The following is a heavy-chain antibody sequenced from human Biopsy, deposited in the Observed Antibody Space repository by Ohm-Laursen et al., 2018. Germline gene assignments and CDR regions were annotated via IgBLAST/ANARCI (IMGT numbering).Heavy chain of an antibody. D-gene: IGHD6-19*01. CDR1: GYSFTSYY. V-gene: IGHV1-46*01. Sequence: ASVKVSCKASGYSFTSYYMHWVRQAPGQGLEWMGIINPSGSTTSYPQIFQGRVTMTRDTSKSTVYMELSSLRSADTAVYFCARNTGWYGDLYYFDYWGQGTLVTVSS. CDR2: INPSGSTT. CDR3: ARNTGWYGDLYYFDY. J-gene: IGHJ4*02.